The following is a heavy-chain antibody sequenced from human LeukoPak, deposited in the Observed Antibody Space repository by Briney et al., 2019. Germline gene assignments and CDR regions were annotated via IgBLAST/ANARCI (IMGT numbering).Heavy chain of an antibody. V-gene: IGHV1-18*01. CDR1: GYTFTSYG. D-gene: IGHD3-16*01. CDR2: TSAYNGNI. J-gene: IGHJ4*02. CDR3: ARGQWYYDYVWGAPNPFDY. Sequence: GASVKVSCKASGYTFTSYGISWVRQAPGQGLEWMGWTSAYNGNINYAQKFQGRVTMTTDTSTSTAYMELRSLRSDDTAVYYCARGQWYYDYVWGAPNPFDYWGQGTLVTVFS.